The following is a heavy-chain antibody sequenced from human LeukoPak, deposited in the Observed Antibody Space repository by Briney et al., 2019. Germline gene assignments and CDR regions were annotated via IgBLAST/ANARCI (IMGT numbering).Heavy chain of an antibody. Sequence: GGSLRLSCAASGFTFSSYAMTWVRQAPGKGLEWVSVISGSGDNTYYADSVKGRFTISRDNSKNTLYLQMNSLRAEDTAVYYCAKDLRPGIAAAGTEPFDYWGQGTLVTVSS. J-gene: IGHJ4*02. D-gene: IGHD6-13*01. CDR2: ISGSGDNT. V-gene: IGHV3-23*01. CDR1: GFTFSSYA. CDR3: AKDLRPGIAAAGTEPFDY.